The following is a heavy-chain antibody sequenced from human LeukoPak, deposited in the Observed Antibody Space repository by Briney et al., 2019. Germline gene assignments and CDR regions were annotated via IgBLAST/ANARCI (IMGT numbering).Heavy chain of an antibody. Sequence: GGSLRLSCAASGFTFSSYGMHWVRQAPGKGLEWVAFIRYDGSNKYYADSVKGRFTISRDNAKNSLHLQMNSLRAEDTAIYYCAKELTPDRSGFDAFHIWGQGTMVTVSS. CDR3: AKELTPDRSGFDAFHI. V-gene: IGHV3-30*02. CDR1: GFTFSSYG. CDR2: IRYDGSNK. D-gene: IGHD6-19*01. J-gene: IGHJ3*02.